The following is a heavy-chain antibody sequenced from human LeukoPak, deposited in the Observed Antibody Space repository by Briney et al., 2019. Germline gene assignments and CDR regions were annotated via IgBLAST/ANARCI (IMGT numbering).Heavy chain of an antibody. CDR3: ARDGGPYYYYYMDV. J-gene: IGHJ6*03. CDR1: GGSISSYY. V-gene: IGHV4-59*01. D-gene: IGHD2-15*01. CDR2: IYYIGST. Sequence: SETLSLTCTLSGGSISSYYWSWIRQPPGQGLDWIGYIYYIGSTNYNPSLKSRVTISVDTSKNQFSLKLSSVTAADTAVYYCARDGGPYYYYYMDVWGKGTTVTVSS.